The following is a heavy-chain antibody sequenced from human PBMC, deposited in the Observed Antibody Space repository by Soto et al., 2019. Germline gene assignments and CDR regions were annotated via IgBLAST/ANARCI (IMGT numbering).Heavy chain of an antibody. V-gene: IGHV1-3*01. Sequence: GASVKVSCKASGYTFTSYAMHWVRQAPGQRLEWMGWINAGNGNTKYSQKFQGRVTITRDTSASTAYMELSSLRSEDTAVYYCARARSYDFWSPHHYFDYWGQGTLVTVSS. CDR1: GYTFTSYA. CDR2: INAGNGNT. CDR3: ARARSYDFWSPHHYFDY. D-gene: IGHD3-3*01. J-gene: IGHJ4*02.